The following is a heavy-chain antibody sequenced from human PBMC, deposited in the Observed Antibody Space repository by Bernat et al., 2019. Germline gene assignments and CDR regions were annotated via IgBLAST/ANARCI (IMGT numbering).Heavy chain of an antibody. CDR1: GDSISSGSPY. V-gene: IGHV4-39*01. Sequence: QLQLQESGPGLVKPSETLSLTCTVSGDSISSGSPYWGWIRQPPGKGLEWIGNIHYSGSAAYNTSLKSRVTMSVDTSKNQFSLKLSSVTAADTAVYYCARRDYYGSGSYYDIMFDPWGQGTLVTVSS. J-gene: IGHJ5*02. CDR2: IHYSGSA. D-gene: IGHD3-10*01. CDR3: ARRDYYGSGSYYDIMFDP.